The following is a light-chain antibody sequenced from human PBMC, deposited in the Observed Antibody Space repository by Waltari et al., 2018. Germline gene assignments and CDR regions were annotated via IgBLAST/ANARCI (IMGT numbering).Light chain of an antibody. CDR2: NAS. V-gene: IGKV1-33*01. Sequence: DIQMTQSPSSLSASVVARVTITCQASQDISNYLNCYQHKPGKVPKLLIYNASNLAPGVPSRFSGSGCGTDFTFSISSLQPEDIATYYCQKYDYLPTFGPGTKVNIK. CDR1: QDISNY. CDR3: QKYDYLPT. J-gene: IGKJ3*01.